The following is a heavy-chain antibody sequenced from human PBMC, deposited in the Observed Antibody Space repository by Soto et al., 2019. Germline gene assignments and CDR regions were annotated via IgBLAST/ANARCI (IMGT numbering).Heavy chain of an antibody. V-gene: IGHV3-30*02. CDR3: AKTRYYDYVWGPYGMDV. CDR2: IWYDGSNK. D-gene: IGHD3-16*01. CDR1: GFTFSSYG. J-gene: IGHJ6*02. Sequence: GGSLRLSCAASGFTFSSYGMHWVRQAPGKGLEWVAVIWYDGSNKYYADSVEGRFTISRDNSKNTLYMQTNSLRAEDTAVYYCAKTRYYDYVWGPYGMDVWGQGTTVTVSS.